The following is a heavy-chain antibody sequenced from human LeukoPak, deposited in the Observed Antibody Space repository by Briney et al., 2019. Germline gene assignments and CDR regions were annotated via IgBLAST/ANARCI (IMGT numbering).Heavy chain of an antibody. J-gene: IGHJ4*02. CDR1: GGSISSSSYY. D-gene: IGHD1-7*01. Sequence: SGTLSLTCTVSGGSISSSSYYWGWIRQPPGKGLEWIGSIYYSGSTYYNPSLKSRVTISVDTSKNQFSLKLSSVTAADTAVYYCARANWNYVLGYWGQGTLVTVSS. CDR3: ARANWNYVLGY. V-gene: IGHV4-39*07. CDR2: IYYSGST.